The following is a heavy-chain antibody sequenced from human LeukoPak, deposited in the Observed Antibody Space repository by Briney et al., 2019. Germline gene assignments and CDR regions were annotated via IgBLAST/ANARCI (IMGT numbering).Heavy chain of an antibody. D-gene: IGHD3-16*01. V-gene: IGHV3-64*04. J-gene: IGHJ4*02. CDR2: VSRSGGST. CDR1: GFTFSSYA. Sequence: GGSLRLSCSASGFTFSSYAVHWVHQAPGKGPEYVSGVSRSGGSTYYADSVKGRFTISRDNAKNSLYLQVASLRGDDTATYYCAREGNDYYYDQWGQGTLVTVSP. CDR3: AREGNDYYYDQ.